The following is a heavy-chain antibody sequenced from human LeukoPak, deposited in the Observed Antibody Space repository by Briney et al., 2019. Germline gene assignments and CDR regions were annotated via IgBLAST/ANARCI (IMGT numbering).Heavy chain of an antibody. CDR2: ISYDRSKK. CDR3: AKDRWFGELSSGFDY. J-gene: IGHJ4*02. D-gene: IGHD3-10*01. CDR1: GFTFNSYG. Sequence: PGGSLRLSCAASGFTFNSYGMHWVRQAPGKGLEWVAVISYDRSKKYYADSVKGRFTISRDNSKDTLYLQMNSLRAEDTAVYSCAKDRWFGELSSGFDYWGQGTLVTVSS. V-gene: IGHV3-30*18.